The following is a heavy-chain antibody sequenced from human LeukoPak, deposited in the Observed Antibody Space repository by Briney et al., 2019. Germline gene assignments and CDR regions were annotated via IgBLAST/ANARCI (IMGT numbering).Heavy chain of an antibody. D-gene: IGHD6-19*01. CDR2: IYSSGST. CDR1: GGSISSYY. CDR3: ARDLGMAVALPVDP. J-gene: IGHJ5*02. Sequence: SETLSLTCTVSGGSISSYYWSWVRQPAGKGLEWIGRIYSSGSTNYNPSLKSRVTMSVDTPKNQFSLKLSSVTAADTAVYYCARDLGMAVALPVDPWGQGTLVTVSS. V-gene: IGHV4-4*07.